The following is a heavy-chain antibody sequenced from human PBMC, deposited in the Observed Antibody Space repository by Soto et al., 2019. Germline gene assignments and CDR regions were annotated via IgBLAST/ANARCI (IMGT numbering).Heavy chain of an antibody. D-gene: IGHD3-9*01. CDR2: ISGSGGST. V-gene: IGHV3-23*01. Sequence: VQLLESGGDLVQPGGSLRLSCEASGFTFSNYAMSWVRQAPGKGLEWVSVISGSGGSTNYADSAKGRFTISSDNSMDTLYLQMNSLRAEDTAVYYCARVFYYDILTGKSYNMDVWGRGTTVIVSS. CDR3: ARVFYYDILTGKSYNMDV. CDR1: GFTFSNYA. J-gene: IGHJ6*02.